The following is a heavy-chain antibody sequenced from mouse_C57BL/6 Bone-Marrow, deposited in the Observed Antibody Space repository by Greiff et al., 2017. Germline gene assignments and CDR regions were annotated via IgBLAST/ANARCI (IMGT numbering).Heavy chain of an antibody. J-gene: IGHJ2*01. CDR3: ARGGGKTLFDY. V-gene: IGHV1-81*01. D-gene: IGHD1-1*02. CDR2: ISPRSGNT. Sequence: QVQLQQSGAELARPGASVKLSCKASGYTFTRYGISWVKQRTGPGLEWIGEISPRSGNTYYNEKFKGKSTLTADQSSSTAYMELRSLTSEDSAVYFCARGGGKTLFDYWGQGTTRTVSS. CDR1: GYTFTRYG.